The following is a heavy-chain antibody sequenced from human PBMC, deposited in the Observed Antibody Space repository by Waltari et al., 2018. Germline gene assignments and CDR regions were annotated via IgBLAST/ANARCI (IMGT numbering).Heavy chain of an antibody. CDR1: GPKFINYW. CDR3: TRAASSSLMDP. D-gene: IGHD3-10*01. CDR2: IKQDGTEK. J-gene: IGHJ5*02. V-gene: IGHV3-7*01. Sequence: PLIEPVGVLVQPVASLNLSCLGSGPKFINYWMAWVRQAPGKGLEWVANIKQDGTEKNYVDSGKGRFTISRDNAKKSLYLHMNSLRVEDTAFYYCTRAASSSLMDPWGQGTLVSVSS.